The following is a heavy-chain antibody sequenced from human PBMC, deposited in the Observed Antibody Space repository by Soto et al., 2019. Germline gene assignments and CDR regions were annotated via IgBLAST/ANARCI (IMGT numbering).Heavy chain of an antibody. J-gene: IGHJ5*02. CDR3: AKCLVAAGFDP. CDR2: ISGTGGRT. Sequence: EVQLLESGGGLVQPGGSLRLSCAASGFTFSSSAMSWVRQAPGKGLEWVSTISGTGGRTYYADSVKGRFTISRDNSKTTLYLQMNSLRAEDTAIYYCAKCLVAAGFDPWGRGTLVTVSS. V-gene: IGHV3-23*01. CDR1: GFTFSSSA. D-gene: IGHD2-15*01.